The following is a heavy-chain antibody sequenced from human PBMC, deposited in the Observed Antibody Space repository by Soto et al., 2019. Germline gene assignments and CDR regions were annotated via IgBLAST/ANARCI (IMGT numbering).Heavy chain of an antibody. CDR2: IYHSGST. CDR1: GGSISSNSYY. CDR3: ARGSNYYDSSGSLDY. V-gene: IGHV4-39*07. Sequence: PSETLSLTCTVSGGSISSNSYYWGWIRQPPGKGLEWIGYIYHSGSTYYNPSLKSRVTISVDRSKNQFSLKLSSVTAADTAVYYCARGSNYYDSSGSLDYWGQGTLVTVSS. J-gene: IGHJ4*02. D-gene: IGHD3-22*01.